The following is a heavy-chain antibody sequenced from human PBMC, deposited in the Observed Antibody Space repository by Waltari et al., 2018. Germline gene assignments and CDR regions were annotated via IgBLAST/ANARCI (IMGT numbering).Heavy chain of an antibody. V-gene: IGHV3-30-3*01. Sequence: QVQLVESGGGVVQPGRSLRLSCAASGFTFSSSAMHWVAQAPGKGLEWVAVISYDGSHKYYADSVKGRFTISRDSSKNTLFLQMNSLRVEDTAVYYCARDIAYHDSSGYYPYYFDYWGQGALVTVSS. D-gene: IGHD3-22*01. J-gene: IGHJ4*02. CDR1: GFTFSSSA. CDR2: ISYDGSHK. CDR3: ARDIAYHDSSGYYPYYFDY.